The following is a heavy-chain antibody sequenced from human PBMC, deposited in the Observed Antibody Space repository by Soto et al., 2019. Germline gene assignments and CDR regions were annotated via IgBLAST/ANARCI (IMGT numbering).Heavy chain of an antibody. CDR1: GFTVSNNH. V-gene: IGHV3-53*01. CDR2: VHGGGST. CDR3: AGRLTTAARLAY. J-gene: IGHJ4*02. Sequence: VQLVESGGGLIQPGGSLRLSCAASGFTVSNNHMTWVRQAAGKGLELVSFVHGGGSTSYADSVKGRFTIARDNSKNALYLQWDSLRAEDTAIYFCAGRLTTAARLAYWAPGPLVTVSS. D-gene: IGHD3-16*01.